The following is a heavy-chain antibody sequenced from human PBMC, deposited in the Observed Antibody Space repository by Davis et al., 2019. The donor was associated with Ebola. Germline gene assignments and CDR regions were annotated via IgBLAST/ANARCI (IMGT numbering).Heavy chain of an antibody. CDR3: ARVDLASGMDV. J-gene: IGHJ6*04. V-gene: IGHV3-48*04. Sequence: GESLKISCAASGFTFSSYSMNWVRQAPGKGLEWVSYISSSSSTIYYADSVKGRFTISRDNAKNSLYLQMNSLRAEDTAVYYCARVDLASGMDVWGKGTTVTVSS. CDR2: ISSSSSTI. CDR1: GFTFSSYS. D-gene: IGHD5-12*01.